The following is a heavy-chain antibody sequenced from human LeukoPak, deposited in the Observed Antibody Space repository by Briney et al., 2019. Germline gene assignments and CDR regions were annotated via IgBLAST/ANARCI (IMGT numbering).Heavy chain of an antibody. CDR3: ARDSSSWYLGRLLDY. CDR1: GFTFSSYW. CDR2: IKQDGSEK. J-gene: IGHJ4*02. V-gene: IGHV3-7*01. D-gene: IGHD6-13*01. Sequence: GGSLRLSCAASGFTFSSYWMSWVRQAPGKGLEWVANIKQDGSEKYYVDSVKGRFTISRDNAKNSLYLQMSSLRAEDTAVYYCARDSSSWYLGRLLDYWGLGTLVTVSS.